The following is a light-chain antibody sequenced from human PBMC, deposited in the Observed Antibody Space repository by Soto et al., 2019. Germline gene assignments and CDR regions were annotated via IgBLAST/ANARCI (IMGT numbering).Light chain of an antibody. J-gene: IGLJ2*01. CDR3: SSVTTWTTLV. CDR1: SSDVGAYDR. V-gene: IGLV2-18*02. CDR2: DVS. Sequence: QSVLTQPPSVSGSPGQSVTISCTGTSSDVGAYDRVSWYQQPPGTAPRVIIYDVSNRPSGVPDRFSGSKSGYTASLTISGLLPEDEAEYYCSSVTTWTTLVFGGGTKLTVL.